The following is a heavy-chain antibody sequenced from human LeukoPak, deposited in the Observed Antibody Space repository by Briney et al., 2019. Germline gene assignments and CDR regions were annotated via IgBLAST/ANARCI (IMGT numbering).Heavy chain of an antibody. CDR2: ISSSGGTN. Sequence: GGSLRLACAASGFTFNTYEMNWVRQAPGKGLEWVSYISSSGGTNFYADSVKGRFTTSRDNAKNSLYLQINSLRAEDTAIYYCARATYSGSYFGLWGQGTLVTVSS. CDR3: ARATYSGSYFGL. J-gene: IGHJ5*02. CDR1: GFTFNTYE. D-gene: IGHD1-26*01. V-gene: IGHV3-48*03.